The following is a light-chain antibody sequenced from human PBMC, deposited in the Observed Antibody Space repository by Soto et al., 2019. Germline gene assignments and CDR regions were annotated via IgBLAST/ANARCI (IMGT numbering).Light chain of an antibody. CDR3: QSYDSSFVV. Sequence: NFMLTQPHSVSESPGKTVTISCTRSSGSIANNYVQWYQQRPGSVPTAVIYESKQRPSGVPDRFSGSTDGSSNSASLTISGLQTEDEADYYCQSYDSSFVVFGGGTKLTVL. CDR2: ESK. V-gene: IGLV6-57*04. J-gene: IGLJ2*01. CDR1: SGSIANNY.